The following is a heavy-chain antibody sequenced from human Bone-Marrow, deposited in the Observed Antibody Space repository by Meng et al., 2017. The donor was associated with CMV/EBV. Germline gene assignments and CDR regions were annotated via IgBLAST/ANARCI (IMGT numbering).Heavy chain of an antibody. J-gene: IGHJ6*02. CDR3: ARTDCSSTSCYHNYYYGMDV. CDR1: GYSFTNYW. V-gene: IGHV5-51*01. CDR2: IYPGDSDT. Sequence: GESLKISCKGSGYSFTNYWIGWVRQMPGKGLEWMGIIYPGDSDTRYSPSFQGQVTISADKSISTAYLQWSSLKASDTAMYYCARTDCSSTSCYHNYYYGMDVWGQGTTVTVSS. D-gene: IGHD2-2*01.